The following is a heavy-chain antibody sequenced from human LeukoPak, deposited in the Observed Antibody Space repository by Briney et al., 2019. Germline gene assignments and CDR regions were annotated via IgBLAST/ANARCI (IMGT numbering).Heavy chain of an antibody. V-gene: IGHV3-23*01. CDR3: ARGERDTEETGSRFDY. CDR2: ISSSGGTT. Sequence: PGGSLRLSCAASGFTFSSCAMSWVRQAPGKGLEWVSSISSSGGTTYYADSVKGRFTISRDNAKNTLYLQMNSLRAEDTAVYYCARGERDTEETGSRFDYWGQGTLVTVSS. CDR1: GFTFSSCA. J-gene: IGHJ4*02. D-gene: IGHD5-18*01.